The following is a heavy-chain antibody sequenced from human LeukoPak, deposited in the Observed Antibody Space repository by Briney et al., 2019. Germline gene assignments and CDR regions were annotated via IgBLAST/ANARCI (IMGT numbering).Heavy chain of an antibody. CDR3: ARDTADFQGLDI. D-gene: IGHD3-3*01. V-gene: IGHV3-7*01. CDR1: GFYSSNYW. Sequence: GGSLRLSCAASGFYSSNYWMSWLRQAPGKGLEWLANINLDGTKKYYVDSVNGRFTISRDNARKSVYLQMNSLRAEDMAVYYCARDTADFQGLDIWGQGTKVTVSS. CDR2: INLDGTKK. J-gene: IGHJ3*02.